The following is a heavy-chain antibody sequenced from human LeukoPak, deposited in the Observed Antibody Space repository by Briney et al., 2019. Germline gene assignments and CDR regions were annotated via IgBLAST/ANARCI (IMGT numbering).Heavy chain of an antibody. J-gene: IGHJ4*02. D-gene: IGHD1-26*01. CDR3: ARGLLRSSGSYAY. Sequence: SETLSLTCAVYGGSFSGYYWSWIRQPQGKGLEWIGEINHSGSTNYNPSLKSRVTISVDTSKNQFSLKLSSVTAADTAVYYCARGLLRSSGSYAYWGQGTLVTVSS. V-gene: IGHV4-34*01. CDR1: GGSFSGYY. CDR2: INHSGST.